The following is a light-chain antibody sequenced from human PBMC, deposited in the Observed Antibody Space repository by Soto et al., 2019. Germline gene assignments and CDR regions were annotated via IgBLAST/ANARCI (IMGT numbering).Light chain of an antibody. CDR3: CSYAGSSTLEV. Sequence: SVLPQPASVSGSPGQSITISCTGTSSDVGSYNLVSWYQQHPGKAPKLMIYEGSKRPSGVSNRLSGSKSGNTASLTISGLQAEDEADYYCCSYAGSSTLEVFGTGTKVTVL. J-gene: IGLJ1*01. V-gene: IGLV2-23*01. CDR2: EGS. CDR1: SSDVGSYNL.